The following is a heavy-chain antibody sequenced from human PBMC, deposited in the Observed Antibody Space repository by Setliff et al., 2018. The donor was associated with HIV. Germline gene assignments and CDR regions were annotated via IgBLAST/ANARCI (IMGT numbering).Heavy chain of an antibody. V-gene: IGHV4-59*08. CDR3: ARYSYGYVRDLRFDP. D-gene: IGHD5-18*01. J-gene: IGHJ5*02. CDR1: GASISSFY. Sequence: SETLSLTCTVSGASISSFYWSWIRQPPGKGLEWIGYINYSGSTNYNPSLQSRVTISVDTSKNHFSLKLTSVTAADTAVYYCARYSYGYVRDLRFDPWGQGTLVTVSS. CDR2: INYSGST.